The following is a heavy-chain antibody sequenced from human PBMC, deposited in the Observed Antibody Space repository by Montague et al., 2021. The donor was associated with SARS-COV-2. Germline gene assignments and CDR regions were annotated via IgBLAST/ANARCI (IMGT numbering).Heavy chain of an antibody. V-gene: IGHV3-48*02. D-gene: IGHD3-3*02. CDR2: ISGDGRTI. CDR1: GITFSKYS. J-gene: IGHJ4*02. Sequence: SLRLSCAASGITFSKYSMNWVRQAPGKGLEWISYISGDGRTIYYADSVRGRFTISRDNAVRSLYVEMARLRDEDTATYYCATDLFAFRRSEGRDYWGQGTLVTVSS. CDR3: ATDLFAFRRSEGRDY.